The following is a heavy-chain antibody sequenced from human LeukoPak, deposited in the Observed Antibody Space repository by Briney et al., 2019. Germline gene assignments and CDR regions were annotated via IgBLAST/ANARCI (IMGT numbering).Heavy chain of an antibody. CDR2: INPNSGGT. D-gene: IGHD6-19*01. CDR1: GYTFTGYY. Sequence: ASVKVSCKASGYTFTGYYMHWVRQAPGQGLEWMGWINPNSGGTNYAQKFQGRVTMTRDTSISTAYMELSRLRSDDTAVYYCARDLGGRQWLAVCIDYWGQGTLVTVSS. J-gene: IGHJ4*02. V-gene: IGHV1-2*02. CDR3: ARDLGGRQWLAVCIDY.